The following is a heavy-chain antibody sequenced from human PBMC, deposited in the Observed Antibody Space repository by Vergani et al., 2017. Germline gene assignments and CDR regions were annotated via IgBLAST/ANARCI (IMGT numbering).Heavy chain of an antibody. CDR3: AKEFCGTGNCYGWNHVEV. Sequence: EVQLLESGGGLVQPGGSLRLTCAASEFTFSNYAMNWVRQTAGKGLEWVSSIGVDGDRYYSDSVKGRFTISRDNGQSYLYLDMDNLRVEDTAVYFCAKEFCGTGNCYGWNHVEVWGEGTSVTDSS. CDR2: IGVDGDR. D-gene: IGHD1-1*01. V-gene: IGHV3/OR16-10*03. CDR1: EFTFSNYA. J-gene: IGHJ6*01.